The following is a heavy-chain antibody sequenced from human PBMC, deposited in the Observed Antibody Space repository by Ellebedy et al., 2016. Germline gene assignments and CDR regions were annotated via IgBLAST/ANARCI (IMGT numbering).Heavy chain of an antibody. Sequence: GESLKISCAASGFTFSSYGMHWVRQAPGKGLEWVAVISYDGSNKYYADSVKGRFTMSRDNSKNTLYLQMNSLRAEDTAVYYCATVLPGYSWVYGMDVWGQGTTVTVSS. CDR3: ATVLPGYSWVYGMDV. D-gene: IGHD5-18*01. CDR1: GFTFSSYG. V-gene: IGHV3-33*05. J-gene: IGHJ6*02. CDR2: ISYDGSNK.